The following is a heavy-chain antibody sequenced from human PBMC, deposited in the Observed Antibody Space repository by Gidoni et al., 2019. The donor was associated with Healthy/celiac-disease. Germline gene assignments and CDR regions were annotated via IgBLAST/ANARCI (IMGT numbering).Heavy chain of an antibody. J-gene: IGHJ4*02. Sequence: EVQLVESGGGLVQPGGSLRLSCAASGVTVSSNYMSWVRQAPGKGLEWVSVIYSGGSTYYAASVKGRFTISRDNAKNTLYLQMNSLRAEDTAVYYCARGYSSSWYTGLSYWGQGTLVTVSS. CDR1: GVTVSSNY. CDR2: IYSGGST. CDR3: ARGYSSSWYTGLSY. V-gene: IGHV3-66*01. D-gene: IGHD6-13*01.